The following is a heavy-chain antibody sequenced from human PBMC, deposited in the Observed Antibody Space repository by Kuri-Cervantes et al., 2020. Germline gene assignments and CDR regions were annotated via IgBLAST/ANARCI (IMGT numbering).Heavy chain of an antibody. CDR3: ARLITGTTHFDY. Sequence: SETLSLTCAVYGGSFSGYYWSWIRQPPGKGLEWIGEINHSGSTNYNPSLKSRVTISVDTSKNQFSLTLSSVTAADAAVYYCARLITGTTHFDYWGQGTLVTVSS. CDR2: INHSGST. V-gene: IGHV4-34*01. CDR1: GGSFSGYY. J-gene: IGHJ4*02. D-gene: IGHD1-20*01.